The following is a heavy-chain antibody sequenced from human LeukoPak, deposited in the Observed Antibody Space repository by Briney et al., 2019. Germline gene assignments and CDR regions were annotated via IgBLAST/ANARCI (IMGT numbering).Heavy chain of an antibody. J-gene: IGHJ4*02. D-gene: IGHD2-2*01. Sequence: LRLSCAASGFTFDDYAMHWVRQAPGKGLEWVSGISWNSGSIGYADSVKGRFTISRDNAKNSLYLQMNSLRAEDTALYYCAKDMGSGRGSTSWSFDYWGQGTLVTVSS. V-gene: IGHV3-9*01. CDR2: ISWNSGSI. CDR3: AKDMGSGRGSTSWSFDY. CDR1: GFTFDDYA.